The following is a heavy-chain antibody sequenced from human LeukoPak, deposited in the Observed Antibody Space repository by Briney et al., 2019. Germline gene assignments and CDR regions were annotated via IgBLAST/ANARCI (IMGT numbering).Heavy chain of an antibody. V-gene: IGHV3-21*01. CDR1: GFTFSSYS. CDR3: ARDPNYYGSGSYSRMDV. D-gene: IGHD3-10*01. J-gene: IGHJ6*04. CDR2: ISSSSYI. Sequence: GGSLRLSCAASGFTFSSYSMNWVRQAPGKGLEWVSSISSSSYIYYADSVKGRFTISRDNAKNSLYLQMNSLRAEDTAVYYCARDPNYYGSGSYSRMDVWGKGTTVTVSS.